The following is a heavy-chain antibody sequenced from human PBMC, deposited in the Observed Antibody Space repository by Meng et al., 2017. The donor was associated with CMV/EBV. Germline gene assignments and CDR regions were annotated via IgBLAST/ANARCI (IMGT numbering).Heavy chain of an antibody. CDR1: GGSISSYY. CDR3: ARDLSRRLELYYGMDV. J-gene: IGHJ6*02. V-gene: IGHV4-59*01. Sequence: SETLSLTCTVSGGSISSYYWSWIRQPPGKGLEWIGYIYYSGSTNYNPSLKSRVTISVDTSKNQFSLKLSSVTAADTAVYYCARDLSRRLELYYGMDVWGQGTTVTVSS. D-gene: IGHD3-10*01. CDR2: IYYSGST.